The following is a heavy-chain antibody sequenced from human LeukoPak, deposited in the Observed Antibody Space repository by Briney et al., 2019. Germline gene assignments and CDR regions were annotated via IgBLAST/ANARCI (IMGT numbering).Heavy chain of an antibody. V-gene: IGHV3-23*01. J-gene: IGHJ5*02. D-gene: IGHD2-8*02. CDR3: AKGGRDTGGNWFDP. CDR2: ISGGGGNT. Sequence: QPGGSLRLSCAASGFTFSNYAMTWVRQAPGKGLEWVSGISGGGGNTYYADSVKGRFTISRDNSKKTVHLQMSSLRAEDTAVYYCAKGGRDTGGNWFDPWGQVTLVTVSS. CDR1: GFTFSNYA.